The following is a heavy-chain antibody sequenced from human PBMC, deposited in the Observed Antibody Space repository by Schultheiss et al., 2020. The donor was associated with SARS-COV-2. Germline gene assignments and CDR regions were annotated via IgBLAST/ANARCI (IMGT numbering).Heavy chain of an antibody. Sequence: GGSLRLSCVASGFTFSNAWMSWVRQVPGKGLEWVGRIKSKTDGGTTDYAAPVKGRFSISRDDSKNTAYLQMNSLKTEDTAVYYCTRVVPAAPYYYYYGMDVWGQGTTVTVSS. CDR3: TRVVPAAPYYYYYGMDV. V-gene: IGHV3-15*01. CDR2: IKSKTDGGTT. CDR1: GFTFSNAW. J-gene: IGHJ6*02. D-gene: IGHD2-2*01.